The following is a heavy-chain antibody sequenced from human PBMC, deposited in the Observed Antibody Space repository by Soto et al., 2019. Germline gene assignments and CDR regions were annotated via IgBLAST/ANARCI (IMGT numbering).Heavy chain of an antibody. CDR2: IKQDGGEK. CDR3: ARDGGGNYGMDV. D-gene: IGHD3-16*01. V-gene: IGHV3-7*03. Sequence: GGSLRLSCAASGFSFSSHSFNWVRQAPGKGLEWVANIKQDGGEKYYVDSVKGRFTISRDNAKNSLYLQMNSLRAEDTAVYYCARDGGGNYGMDVWGQGTTVTVSS. CDR1: GFSFSSHS. J-gene: IGHJ6*02.